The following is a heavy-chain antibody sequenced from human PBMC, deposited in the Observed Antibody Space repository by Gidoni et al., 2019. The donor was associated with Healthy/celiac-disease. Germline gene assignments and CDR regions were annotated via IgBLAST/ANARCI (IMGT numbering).Heavy chain of an antibody. Sequence: QVELVESGGGVVQTGRYLSLSCEAYGFPFSSYGMHWVRQAPGKGLEWVAVISYDGSNKYYADSVKGRVTISRDNSKNTLYLQMNSLRAEDTAVYYCAKDFEGDGYNFDYWGQGTLVTVSS. D-gene: IGHD5-12*01. J-gene: IGHJ4*02. CDR2: ISYDGSNK. V-gene: IGHV3-30*18. CDR3: AKDFEGDGYNFDY. CDR1: GFPFSSYG.